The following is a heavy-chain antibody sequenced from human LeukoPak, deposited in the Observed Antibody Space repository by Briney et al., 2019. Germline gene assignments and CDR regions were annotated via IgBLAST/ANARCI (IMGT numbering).Heavy chain of an antibody. Sequence: GESLKISCQASVYTFTTYWIGWVRQMPGKGLECMGIIYPDDSDTTYSPSFQGQVTISADKSFSTAYLQWSSLKASDTAIYYCARLGGDTYYFGSASYPNWYFDLWGRGTLVTVSS. CDR1: VYTFTTYW. V-gene: IGHV5-51*01. CDR3: ARLGGDTYYFGSASYPNWYFDL. D-gene: IGHD3-10*01. CDR2: IYPDDSDT. J-gene: IGHJ2*01.